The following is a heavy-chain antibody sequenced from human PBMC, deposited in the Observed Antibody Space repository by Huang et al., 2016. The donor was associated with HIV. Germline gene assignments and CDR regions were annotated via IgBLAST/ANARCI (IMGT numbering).Heavy chain of an antibody. CDR1: GYTVTSDD. CDR3: ARGSSGWVY. J-gene: IGHJ4*02. CDR2: MNPNSGNT. D-gene: IGHD6-19*01. V-gene: IGHV1-8*03. Sequence: QVQLVQSGAEVKKPGASVKVSCKASGYTVTSDDINWVRQATGQGLEWVGWMNPNSGNTGYAQKFQGRVTITRTTARSTAYMELSSLRSEDTAVYYCARGSSGWVYWGQGTLVTVSS.